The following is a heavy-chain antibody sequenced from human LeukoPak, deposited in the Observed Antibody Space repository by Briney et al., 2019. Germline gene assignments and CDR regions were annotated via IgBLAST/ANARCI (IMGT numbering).Heavy chain of an antibody. V-gene: IGHV4-61*02. J-gene: IGHJ4*02. CDR1: GGSISSGSYY. CDR2: IYTSGST. D-gene: IGHD3-3*01. Sequence: SQTLSLTCTVSGGSISSGSYYWSWIRQPAGKGLEWIGRIYTSGSTNYNPSLKSRVTISVDTSKNQFSLKLSSVTAADTAVYYCATDPDFWSGYYFFDYWSQGPLVTVSP. CDR3: ATDPDFWSGYYFFDY.